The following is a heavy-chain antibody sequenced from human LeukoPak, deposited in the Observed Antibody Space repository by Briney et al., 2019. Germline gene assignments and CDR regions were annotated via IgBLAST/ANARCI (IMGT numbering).Heavy chain of an antibody. D-gene: IGHD3-3*01. V-gene: IGHV4-30-4*08. J-gene: IGHJ1*01. CDR2: IYYSGST. CDR3: ARHLDSYYDFWSGYYNAEYFQH. Sequence: LSLTCTVSGGSISSGDYYWSWIRQPSGKGLEWIGYIYYSGSTYYNPSLKSRVTISVDTSKNQFSLKLSSVTAADTAVYYCARHLDSYYDFWSGYYNAEYFQHWGQGTLVTVSS. CDR1: GGSISSGDYY.